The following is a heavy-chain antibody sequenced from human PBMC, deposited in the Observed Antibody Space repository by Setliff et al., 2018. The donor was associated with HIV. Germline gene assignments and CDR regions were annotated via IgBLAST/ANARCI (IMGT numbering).Heavy chain of an antibody. J-gene: IGHJ4*02. CDR2: IKEDGSTK. CDR3: TANLLQFLGDY. V-gene: IGHV3-7*03. Sequence: GGSLRLSCAASGFTFSSYAMSWVRQAPGKGLELVASIKEDGSTKYYVDSVKGRFTVSRDNAKNSSYLQVNSLRAEDTAVYYCTANLLQFLGDYWGLGSLVTVSS. CDR1: GFTFSSYA. D-gene: IGHD3-3*01.